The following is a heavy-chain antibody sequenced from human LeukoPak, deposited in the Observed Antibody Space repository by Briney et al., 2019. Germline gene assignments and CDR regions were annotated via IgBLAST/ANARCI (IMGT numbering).Heavy chain of an antibody. V-gene: IGHV3-30*02. J-gene: IGHJ3*02. CDR1: GVTFNNYG. D-gene: IGHD2-2*01. CDR3: AKGRSSTKSLGAFDI. CDR2: IRYDGSNK. Sequence: GGSLRLSCAASGVTFNNYGMHWVRQAPGKGLEWVAFIRYDGSNKYYADSVEGRFTISRDNSKNTLYVQMNSLRAEDTAVYYCAKGRSSTKSLGAFDIWGQGTMVTVSS.